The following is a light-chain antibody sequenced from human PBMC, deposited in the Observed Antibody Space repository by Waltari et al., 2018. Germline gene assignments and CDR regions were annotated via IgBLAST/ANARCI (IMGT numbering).Light chain of an antibody. V-gene: IGLV3-27*01. CDR3: YSATDNRLL. J-gene: IGLJ2*01. CDR2: KDS. CDR1: VLAKGF. Sequence: SYELTQPSSESVSQGQTAEITCSGDVLAKGFVRWFVQRPGQAPVLIIYKDSERPSGVPGRFSGSRSRTTVTLTISGAQVEDEADYYCYSATDNRLLFGGGTKLTVL.